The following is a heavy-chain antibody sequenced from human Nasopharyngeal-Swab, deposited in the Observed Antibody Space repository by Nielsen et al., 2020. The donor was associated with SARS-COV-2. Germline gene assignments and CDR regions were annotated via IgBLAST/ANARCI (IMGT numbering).Heavy chain of an antibody. D-gene: IGHD6-25*01. CDR3: AKVAAAAYYFDY. Sequence: GGSLRLSCAASGFTFSSYEVNWVRQAPGKGLEWVSAISGSGGSTYYADSVKGRFTISRDNSKNTLYLQMNSLRAEDTAVYYCAKVAAAAYYFDYWGQGTLVTVSS. CDR2: ISGSGGST. J-gene: IGHJ4*02. V-gene: IGHV3-23*01. CDR1: GFTFSSYE.